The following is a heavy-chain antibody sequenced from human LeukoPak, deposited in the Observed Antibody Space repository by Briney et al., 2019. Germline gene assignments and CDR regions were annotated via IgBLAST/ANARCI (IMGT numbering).Heavy chain of an antibody. V-gene: IGHV3-48*01. CDR3: ARDHRYAFDN. J-gene: IGHJ4*01. CDR2: IGISSGNT. D-gene: IGHD5-12*01. Sequence: GGSLRLSCAASGFNFIDYSMNWVREAPGKGLEWISYIGISSGNTKYADSVKGRFTISRDKARNSLYLQMNSLRVEDTAMYYCARDHRYAFDNWGHGTLVTVSS. CDR1: GFNFIDYS.